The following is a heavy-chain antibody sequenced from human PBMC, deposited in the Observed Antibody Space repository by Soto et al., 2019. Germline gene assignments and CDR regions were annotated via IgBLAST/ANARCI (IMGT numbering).Heavy chain of an antibody. D-gene: IGHD3-22*01. CDR2: ISYDGSNK. CDR3: AKDPYYYDSSGYYYGMDV. CDR1: GFTFSSYG. Sequence: PGGSLRLSCAASGFTFSSYGMHWVLQAPGKGLEWVAVISYDGSNKYYADSVKGRFTISRDNSKNTLYLQMNSLRAEDTAVYYCAKDPYYYDSSGYYYGMDVWGQGTTVTVXS. J-gene: IGHJ6*02. V-gene: IGHV3-30*18.